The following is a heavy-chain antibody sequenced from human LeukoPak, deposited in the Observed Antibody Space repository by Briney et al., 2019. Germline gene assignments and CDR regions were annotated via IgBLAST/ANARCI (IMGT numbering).Heavy chain of an antibody. J-gene: IGHJ4*02. CDR2: ISGSGGST. CDR3: AKFLPTHIVVANYYFDY. D-gene: IGHD2-21*01. V-gene: IGHV3-23*01. Sequence: PGGSLRLSCAASGFTFSSYAMSWVGQAPGKGLGWVSAISGSGGSTSYADSVKGRFTISRDNSKNTLYLQMNSLRAEDTAVYYCAKFLPTHIVVANYYFDYWGQGTLVTVSS. CDR1: GFTFSSYA.